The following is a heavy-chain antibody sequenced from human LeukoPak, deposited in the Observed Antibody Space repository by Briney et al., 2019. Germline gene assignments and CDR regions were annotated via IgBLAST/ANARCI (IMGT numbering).Heavy chain of an antibody. CDR1: GGSFSGYY. D-gene: IGHD1-26*01. CDR2: INHSGST. Sequence: PSETLSLTCAVYGGSFSGYYWSWIRQPPGKGLEWIGEINHSGSTNYNPSLKSRVTISVDTSKNQFSLKLSAVTAAETAVNYCARENISGSYSQGAFDIWGQGTMVAVSS. J-gene: IGHJ3*02. V-gene: IGHV4-34*01. CDR3: ARENISGSYSQGAFDI.